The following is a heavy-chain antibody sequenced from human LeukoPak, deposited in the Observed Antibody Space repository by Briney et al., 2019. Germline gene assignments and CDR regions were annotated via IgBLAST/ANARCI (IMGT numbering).Heavy chain of an antibody. CDR3: ARGGAARPDI. J-gene: IGHJ3*02. Sequence: GGSLRLSCAASGFTFSSYEMNWVRQAPGKGLEWVSYISSSGSTIYYADSVKGRFTISRDNAKNSLYLQLNSLRAEDTALYYCARGGAARPDIWGQGTMVVVSS. D-gene: IGHD6-6*01. V-gene: IGHV3-48*03. CDR2: ISSSGSTI. CDR1: GFTFSSYE.